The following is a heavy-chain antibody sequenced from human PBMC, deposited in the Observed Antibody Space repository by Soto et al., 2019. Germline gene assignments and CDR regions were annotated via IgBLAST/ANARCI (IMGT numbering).Heavy chain of an antibody. J-gene: IGHJ4*02. V-gene: IGHV1-46*01. CDR3: ATRDPVHY. CDR2: IRPDGGRT. CDR1: GYTFTTYY. Sequence: QVQLVQSGAEVKKPGASVKVSCKASGYTFTTYYMHWVRQAPGQGLEWMGLIRPDGGRTSYAQKFQGRVTTTRDTSTITVYMELISLRSEDTAVYYCATRDPVHYWGQGTLVTVSS. D-gene: IGHD6-6*01.